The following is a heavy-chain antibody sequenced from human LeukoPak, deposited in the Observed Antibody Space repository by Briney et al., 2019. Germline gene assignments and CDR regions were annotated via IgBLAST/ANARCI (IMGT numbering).Heavy chain of an antibody. D-gene: IGHD3-22*01. J-gene: IGHJ3*01. CDR3: AKDLHTQYYYDSTGFYLFGFDV. V-gene: IGHV3-23*01. CDR2: ISGGGGNT. Sequence: PGGSLRLSCRASGFTFSSRAMTWVRQAPGKGLEWVSAISGGGGNTYYADSVRGRFTISRDNSENTLSLQMNSLRAEDTAVYFCAKDLHTQYYYDSTGFYLFGFDVWGHGTMVTVSS. CDR1: GFTFSSRA.